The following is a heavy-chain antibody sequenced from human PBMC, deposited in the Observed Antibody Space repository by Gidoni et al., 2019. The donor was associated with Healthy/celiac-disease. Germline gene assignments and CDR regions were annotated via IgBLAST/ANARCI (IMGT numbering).Heavy chain of an antibody. D-gene: IGHD3-16*01. CDR1: GGSISSGSYY. CDR2: IYTSGST. V-gene: IGHV4-61*02. Sequence: QVQLQESGPGLVKPSQTLSLTCTVSGGSISSGSYYWSWIRQPAGKGLEWIGRIYTSGSTNYNPSLKSRVTISVDTSKNQFSLKLSSVTAADTAVYYCAREGGLWGYWGQGTLVTVSS. J-gene: IGHJ4*02. CDR3: AREGGLWGY.